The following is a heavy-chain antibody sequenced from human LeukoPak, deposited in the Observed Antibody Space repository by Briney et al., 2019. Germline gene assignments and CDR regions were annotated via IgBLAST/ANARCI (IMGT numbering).Heavy chain of an antibody. V-gene: IGHV4-59*01. CDR2: ISYSGST. CDR1: GGSISNYY. J-gene: IGHJ4*02. Sequence: PSETLSLTCTVSGGSISNYYWSWLRQPPGKGLEWIGHISYSGSTNSNPSLKSRVSISMDTSKNQFSLKVTSVTAADTAIFYCARVTSAYAPFDYWGQGALVTVSS. CDR3: ARVTSAYAPFDY.